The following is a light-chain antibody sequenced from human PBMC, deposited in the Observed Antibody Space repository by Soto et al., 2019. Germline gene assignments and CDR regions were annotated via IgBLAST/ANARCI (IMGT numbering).Light chain of an antibody. J-gene: IGLJ1*01. CDR1: SSDVGFYNY. CDR3: SSYTSSSILVV. V-gene: IGLV2-14*01. Sequence: QSALTQPASVSGSPGQSITISCTGTSSDVGFYNYVSWYQQHPGKAPKLMIYDVSNRPSGVSSRFSGSKSGSTASLTISGLQAEDEADYYCSSYTSSSILVVFGTGTKLTVL. CDR2: DVS.